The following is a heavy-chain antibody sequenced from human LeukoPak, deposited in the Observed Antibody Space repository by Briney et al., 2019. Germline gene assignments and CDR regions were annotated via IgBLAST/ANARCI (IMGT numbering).Heavy chain of an antibody. Sequence: PSETLSLTCTVSGGSISTYYWSWIRQPPGKGLEWIAYIYYSGSTSYNPSLKTRVTISVDMSKNQFSLELSSVTAADTAVYYCARHSRYGDFDYWGQGTLLTVSS. CDR2: IYYSGST. J-gene: IGHJ4*02. CDR1: GGSISTYY. D-gene: IGHD4-17*01. CDR3: ARHSRYGDFDY. V-gene: IGHV4-59*08.